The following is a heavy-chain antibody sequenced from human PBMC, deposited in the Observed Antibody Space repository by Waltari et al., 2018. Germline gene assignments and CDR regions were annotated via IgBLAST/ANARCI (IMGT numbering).Heavy chain of an antibody. J-gene: IGHJ4*02. CDR2: IYYSGST. D-gene: IGHD6-19*01. Sequence: QVQLQESGPGLVKPSETLSLTCTVSGGSISSYYWSWIRQPPGKGLEWIGYIYYSGSTNYNPSLKSRVTISVDTSKNQFSLKLSSVTAADTAVYYCASTRDYSSGWYVGYWGQGTLVTVSS. CDR1: GGSISSYY. CDR3: ASTRDYSSGWYVGY. V-gene: IGHV4-59*01.